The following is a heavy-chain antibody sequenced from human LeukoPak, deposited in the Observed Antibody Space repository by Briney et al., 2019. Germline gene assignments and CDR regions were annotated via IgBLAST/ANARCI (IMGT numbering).Heavy chain of an antibody. V-gene: IGHV3-66*01. CDR3: ARAPPYDTTI. Sequence: GGSLRLSCAASGFTFSSYSMNWVRQAPGKGLEWVSVIYSGGSTYYADSVKGRFTISRDNSKNTLYLQMNSLRAEDTAVYYCARAPPYDTTIWGQGTMVTVSS. CDR1: GFTFSSYS. CDR2: IYSGGST. D-gene: IGHD3-22*01. J-gene: IGHJ3*02.